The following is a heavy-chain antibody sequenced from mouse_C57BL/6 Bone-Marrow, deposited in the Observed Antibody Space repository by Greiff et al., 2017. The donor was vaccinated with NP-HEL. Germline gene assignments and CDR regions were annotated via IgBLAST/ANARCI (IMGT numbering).Heavy chain of an antibody. J-gene: IGHJ1*03. D-gene: IGHD1-1*01. CDR1: GFTFSDFY. V-gene: IGHV7-1*01. Sequence: EVKLMESGGGLVQSGRSLRLSCATSGFTFSDFYMEWVRQAPGKGLEWIAASRNKANDYTTEYSASVKGRFIVSRDTSKSILYLQLNALRAEDTAIYYCARDAFYYYGSSPYWYFDVWGTGTTVTVSS. CDR3: ARDAFYYYGSSPYWYFDV. CDR2: SRNKANDYTT.